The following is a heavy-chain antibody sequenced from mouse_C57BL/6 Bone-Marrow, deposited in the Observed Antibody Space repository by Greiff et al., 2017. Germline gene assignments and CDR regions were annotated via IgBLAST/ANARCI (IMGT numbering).Heavy chain of an antibody. CDR2: IDPSDSYT. D-gene: IGHD2-3*01. J-gene: IGHJ1*03. Sequence: QVQLQQPGAELVKPGASVKLSCKASGYTFTSYWMQWVKQRPGQGLEWIGEIDPSDSYTNYNQKFKGKATLTVDKSSSTAYMQLSSLTSEDSAVYYCARLMGFRGYFDVWGTGTTVTVSS. V-gene: IGHV1-50*01. CDR3: ARLMGFRGYFDV. CDR1: GYTFTSYW.